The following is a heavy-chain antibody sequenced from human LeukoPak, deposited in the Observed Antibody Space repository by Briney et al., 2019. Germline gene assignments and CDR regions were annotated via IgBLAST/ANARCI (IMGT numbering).Heavy chain of an antibody. CDR1: GFTFSYSC. Sequence: PGGSLRLSCAASGFTFSYSCMHWVRQAPGKGLVWVSRINTHGGDTNYADSVKGRFTISRDNAKNTLYLQMNSLRAEDAAVYYCVRGLDDLHRVPIDSWGQGTLVTVSS. J-gene: IGHJ4*02. CDR3: VRGLDDLHRVPIDS. V-gene: IGHV3-74*01. D-gene: IGHD1-1*01. CDR2: INTHGGDT.